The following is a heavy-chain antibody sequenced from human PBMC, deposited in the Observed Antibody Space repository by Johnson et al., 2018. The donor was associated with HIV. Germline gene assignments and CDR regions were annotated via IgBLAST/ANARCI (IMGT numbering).Heavy chain of an antibody. V-gene: IGHV3-48*03. J-gene: IGHJ3*02. Sequence: VQLVESGGGLVQPGGSLRLSCAASGFTFRSYEMNWVRQAPGKGLEWVSYISTSGSTMYYADSVKGRFTISRDNAKNALYLQMNSLRAEDTAVYYCAREALDAFDIWGQGTMVTVSS. CDR2: ISTSGSTM. CDR1: GFTFRSYE. CDR3: AREALDAFDI.